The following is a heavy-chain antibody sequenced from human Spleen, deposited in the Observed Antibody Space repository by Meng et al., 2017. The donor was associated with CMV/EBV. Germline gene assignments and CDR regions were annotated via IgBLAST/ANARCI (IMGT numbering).Heavy chain of an antibody. V-gene: IGHV3-13*01. CDR2: IGTAGDT. Sequence: GESLKISCAASGFTFSSYDMHWVRQATGKGLEWVSAIGTAGDTYYPGSVKGRFTISRENAKNSLYLQMNSLRAGDTAVYYCARVGYQLPADWGQGTLVTVSS. CDR3: ARVGYQLPAD. J-gene: IGHJ4*02. CDR1: GFTFSSYD. D-gene: IGHD2-2*01.